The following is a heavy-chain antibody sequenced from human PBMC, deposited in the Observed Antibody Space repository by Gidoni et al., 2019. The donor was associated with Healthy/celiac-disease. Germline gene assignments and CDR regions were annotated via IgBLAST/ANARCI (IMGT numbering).Heavy chain of an antibody. V-gene: IGHV3-7*01. J-gene: IGHJ6*02. CDR1: GFTFSSYW. Sequence: EVQLVESGGGLVQPGGSLRLSCAASGFTFSSYWMSWVRQAPGKGLEWVANIKQDGSEKYYVDSVKGRFTISRDNAKNSLYLQMNSLRAEDTAVYYCARVGPAAKTYYYYGMDVWGQGTTVTVSS. D-gene: IGHD2-2*01. CDR2: IKQDGSEK. CDR3: ARVGPAAKTYYYYGMDV.